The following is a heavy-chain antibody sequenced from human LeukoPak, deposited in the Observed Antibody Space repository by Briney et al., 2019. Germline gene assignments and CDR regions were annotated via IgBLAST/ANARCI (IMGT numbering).Heavy chain of an antibody. CDR1: GGSISSSSYY. CDR2: IYYSGST. CDR3: ARVSELWRPRYDFHPYFDY. Sequence: SGTLSLTCTVSGGSISSSSYYWAWIRQPPGKGLEWIGNIYYSGSTYYNPSLKSRVTISVDTSKNQFSLKLSSVTAADTAVYYCARVSELWRPRYDFHPYFDYWGQGTLVTVSS. V-gene: IGHV4-39*07. J-gene: IGHJ4*02. D-gene: IGHD3-3*01.